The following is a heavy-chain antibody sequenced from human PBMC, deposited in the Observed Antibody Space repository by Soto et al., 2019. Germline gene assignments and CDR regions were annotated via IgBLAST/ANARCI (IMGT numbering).Heavy chain of an antibody. Sequence: QVQLVQSGAEVKKPGSSVKVSCKASGGTFSRYTISWVRQAPGQGPEWMGRIITMHGITSYAQKFQGRVTITADTSTSTAYMELSSLRSDDTAVYFCARDGYNDNYYNYNGMDVWGQGTTVTVSS. D-gene: IGHD5-12*01. J-gene: IGHJ6*02. CDR2: IITMHGIT. CDR1: GGTFSRYT. V-gene: IGHV1-69*08. CDR3: ARDGYNDNYYNYNGMDV.